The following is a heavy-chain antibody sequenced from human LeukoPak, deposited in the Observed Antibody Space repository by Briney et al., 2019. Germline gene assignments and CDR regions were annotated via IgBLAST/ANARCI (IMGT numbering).Heavy chain of an antibody. CDR3: ARQAYMGFWSGYYSYGGFDY. CDR2: IYYSGST. V-gene: IGHV4-39*07. J-gene: IGHJ4*02. Sequence: SETLSLTCTVSGGSISSSSYYWGWIRQPPGKGLEWIGSIYYSGSTNYNPSLKSRVTISVDTSKNQFSLKLSSVTAADTAVYYCARQAYMGFWSGYYSYGGFDYWGQGTLVTVSS. CDR1: GGSISSSSYY. D-gene: IGHD3-3*01.